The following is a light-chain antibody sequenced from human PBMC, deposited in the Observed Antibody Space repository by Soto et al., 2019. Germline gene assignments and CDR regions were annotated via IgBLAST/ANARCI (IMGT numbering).Light chain of an antibody. CDR1: QDVSRS. J-gene: IGKJ4*01. V-gene: IGKV1-9*01. CDR2: AAS. Sequence: DTQLTQSPSFLSSSVGDRVTLACRASQDVSRSVGWYQQKPGTAPKLLSSAASTLNSGVPSRFRGSGSGTEFTLTISSLQPEDFETYYCQQLWTYPLAFGGGTKVDIK. CDR3: QQLWTYPLA.